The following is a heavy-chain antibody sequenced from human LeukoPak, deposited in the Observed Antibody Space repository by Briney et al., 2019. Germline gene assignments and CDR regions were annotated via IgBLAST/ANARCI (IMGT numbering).Heavy chain of an antibody. CDR1: GFTFSAYW. CDR2: INSDGSST. J-gene: IGHJ4*02. Sequence: PGGSLRLSCAASGFTFSAYWVHWVRQAPGKGLVWVSRINSDGSSTSYADSVKGRFTISRDDSKNTLYLQMNSLRAEDTAVYYCARALYGDYGIFDYWGQGTLVSVSS. CDR3: ARALYGDYGIFDY. V-gene: IGHV3-74*01. D-gene: IGHD4-17*01.